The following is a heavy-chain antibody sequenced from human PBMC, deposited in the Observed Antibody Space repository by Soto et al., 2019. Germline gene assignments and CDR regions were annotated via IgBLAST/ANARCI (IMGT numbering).Heavy chain of an antibody. J-gene: IGHJ4*02. D-gene: IGHD6-19*01. CDR1: GFTFSSYE. Sequence: EVQLVESGGGLVQPGGSLRLSCAASGFTFSSYEMNWVRQAPGKGLEWVSYISSSGSTIYYADSVKGRFTISRDNAKNSLYLQMNSLRAEDTAVYYCARYWGSGWGFDYWGRGTLVTVSS. V-gene: IGHV3-48*03. CDR3: ARYWGSGWGFDY. CDR2: ISSSGSTI.